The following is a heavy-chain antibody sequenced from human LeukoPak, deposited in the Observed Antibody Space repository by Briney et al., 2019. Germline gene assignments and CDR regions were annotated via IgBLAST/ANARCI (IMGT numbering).Heavy chain of an antibody. CDR2: ISSSSSYI. D-gene: IGHD6-13*01. CDR3: ARSPRYSRLNRG. Sequence: PGGSLRLSCATSGFTFSTYSMNWVRPAPGKGLEWVSSISSSSSYIYYADSVKGRFTISRDNAKNSLYLQMNSLRAEDTALYYCARSPRYSRLNRGWGQGTLVTVSS. CDR1: GFTFSTYS. V-gene: IGHV3-21*01. J-gene: IGHJ4*02.